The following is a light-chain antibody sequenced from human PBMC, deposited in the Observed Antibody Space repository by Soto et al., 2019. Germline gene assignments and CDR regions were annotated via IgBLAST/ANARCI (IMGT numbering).Light chain of an antibody. Sequence: DLQMTQSPSTLSAYFGDSVTITCRASQNITDWLAWYQNKPGKAPELLISDASTLATGVPSRFSGSGSGTEFTLTVSSLQTDDSATYFCQEYKTYACGPGTKVDIK. J-gene: IGKJ3*01. CDR2: DAS. V-gene: IGKV1-5*01. CDR1: QNITDW. CDR3: QEYKTYA.